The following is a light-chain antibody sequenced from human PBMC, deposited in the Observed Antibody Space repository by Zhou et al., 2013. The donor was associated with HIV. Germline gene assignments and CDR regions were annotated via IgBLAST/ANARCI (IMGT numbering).Light chain of an antibody. Sequence: DIQMTQSPSPLSASIGDRVTITCQASQDIKNYLNWYQQKPGKAPRLLIYDASNLEIGVPSRFSGSGSGTDFTLTITGLQLEDFATYYCQQSYTIPRTFGLGTMV. CDR3: QQSYTIPRT. J-gene: IGKJ1*01. V-gene: IGKV1-33*01. CDR1: QDIKNY. CDR2: DAS.